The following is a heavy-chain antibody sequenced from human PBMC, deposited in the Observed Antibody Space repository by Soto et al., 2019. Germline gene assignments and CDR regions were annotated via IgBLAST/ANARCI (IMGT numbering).Heavy chain of an antibody. CDR3: AKGLSGSSGSPYYFDY. V-gene: IGHV3-23*01. CDR1: GFTFSSYA. Sequence: GGSLRLSCAASGFTFSSYAMSWVRQAPGKGLEWVSAISGSGGSTYYADSVKGRFTISRDNSKNTLYLQMNSLRAEDTAVYYCAKGLSGSSGSPYYFDYWGQGTLVTVSS. J-gene: IGHJ4*02. D-gene: IGHD6-19*01. CDR2: ISGSGGST.